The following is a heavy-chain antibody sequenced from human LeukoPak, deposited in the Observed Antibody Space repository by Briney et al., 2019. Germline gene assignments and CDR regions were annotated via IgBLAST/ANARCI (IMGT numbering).Heavy chain of an antibody. J-gene: IGHJ4*02. CDR3: ARGVSSFFDY. CDR1: GFTFSSYA. CDR2: ISYDGSNK. Sequence: PGRSLRLSCAASGFTFSSYAMHWVRQAPGKGLEWVAVISYDGSNKYYADSVKGRFTISRDNSKNTLYLQMNSLRAEDTAVYYCARGVSSFFDYWGQGTLVTVSS. V-gene: IGHV3-30*04.